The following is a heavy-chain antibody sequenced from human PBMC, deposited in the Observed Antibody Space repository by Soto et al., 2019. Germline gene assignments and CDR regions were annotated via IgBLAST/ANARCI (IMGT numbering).Heavy chain of an antibody. D-gene: IGHD1-26*01. Sequence: QVQLVQSGAEVKKPGASVKVSCKASGYTFTSYGITWVRPAPGQRLEWMGWISAYNGNTNYAQKLQGRVTMTTDASTSRAYLELRSLRSDDTAVYYCAGCGVWERRDYWGQGTLVTVSS. CDR3: AGCGVWERRDY. CDR1: GYTFTSYG. J-gene: IGHJ4*02. V-gene: IGHV1-18*01. CDR2: ISAYNGNT.